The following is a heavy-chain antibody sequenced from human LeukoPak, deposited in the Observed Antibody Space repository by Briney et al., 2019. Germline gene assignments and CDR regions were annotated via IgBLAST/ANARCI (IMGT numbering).Heavy chain of an antibody. D-gene: IGHD6-13*01. CDR1: GGSFSGYH. Sequence: PSETLSLTCAVYGGSFSGYHWSWIRQPPGKGLEWIGEINHSGSTNYNPSLKSRVTISVDTSKNQFSLKLSSVTAADTAVYYCARGGKAAAGNFHYYYYMDVWGKGTTVTVSS. V-gene: IGHV4-34*01. J-gene: IGHJ6*03. CDR3: ARGGKAAAGNFHYYYYMDV. CDR2: INHSGST.